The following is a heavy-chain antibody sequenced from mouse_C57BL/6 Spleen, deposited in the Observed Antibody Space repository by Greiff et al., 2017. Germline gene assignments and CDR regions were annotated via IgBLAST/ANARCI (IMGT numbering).Heavy chain of an antibody. CDR1: GYTFTSYW. CDR3: ACTVVATDYAMDY. Sequence: QVQLQQPGAELVMPGASVKLSCKASGYTFTSYWMHWVKQRPGQGLEWIGEIDPSDSYTNYNQKFKGKSTLTVDKSSSTAYMQLSSLTSEDSAVYYCACTVVATDYAMDYWGQGTSVTVSS. J-gene: IGHJ4*01. D-gene: IGHD1-1*01. CDR2: IDPSDSYT. V-gene: IGHV1-69*01.